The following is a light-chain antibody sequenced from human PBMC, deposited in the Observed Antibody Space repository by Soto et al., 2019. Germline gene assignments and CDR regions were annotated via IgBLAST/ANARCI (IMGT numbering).Light chain of an antibody. V-gene: IGKV3-20*01. CDR1: RSVTNNY. CDR2: GAS. Sequence: PGERATLSCRASRSVTNNYLAWHKQKPGQTDRLLIYGASSRATGIPDSFIGSVSVTECTRPISRLQSEECAVYYFQQYKNGQRTCGQGTRLEI. CDR3: QQYKNGQRT. J-gene: IGKJ5*01.